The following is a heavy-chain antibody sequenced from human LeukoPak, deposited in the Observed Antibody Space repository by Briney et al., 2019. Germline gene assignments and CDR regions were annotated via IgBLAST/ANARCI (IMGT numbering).Heavy chain of an antibody. CDR1: GGSFSGYY. CDR3: ARGPRYCSSTSCYELDY. D-gene: IGHD2-2*01. CDR2: INQSGST. J-gene: IGHJ4*02. Sequence: SETLSLTCTVYGGSFSGYYWTWIRQPPGKGLEWIGEINQSGSTNYNPSLKSRVTISGDTSKNEFSLKLTSVTAADTAVYYCARGPRYCSSTSCYELDYWGQGTLVTVSS. V-gene: IGHV4-34*01.